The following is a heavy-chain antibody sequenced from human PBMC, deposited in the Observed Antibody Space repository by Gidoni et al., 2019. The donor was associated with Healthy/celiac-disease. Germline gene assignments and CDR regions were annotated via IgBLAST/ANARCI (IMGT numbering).Heavy chain of an antibody. CDR1: GFTFGDSA. V-gene: IGHV3-49*04. Sequence: EVQLVESGGGLVQPGRSLRLSCTASGFTFGDSAMSWVRQAPGKGLEWVGFIRSKAYGGTTEYAASVKGRFTISRDDSKSIAYLQMNSLKTEDTAVYYCTRVSGYCGGDCYSTHWGQGTLVTVSS. CDR3: TRVSGYCGGDCYSTH. D-gene: IGHD2-21*01. CDR2: IRSKAYGGTT. J-gene: IGHJ4*02.